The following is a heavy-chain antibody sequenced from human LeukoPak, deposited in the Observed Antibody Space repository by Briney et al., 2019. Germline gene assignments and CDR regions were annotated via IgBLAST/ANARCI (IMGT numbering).Heavy chain of an antibody. CDR3: ARDRPYSSSWYNSFGVRFFFFDP. Sequence: PGGSLRLSCAASGFTFSSYWMSWVRQAPGKGLEWVANIKQDGSEKYYVDSVKGRFTISRDNAKNSLYLQMNSLRAEDTAVYYCARDRPYSSSWYNSFGVRFFFFDPWGQGTLVTVSS. D-gene: IGHD6-13*01. CDR2: IKQDGSEK. CDR1: GFTFSSYW. J-gene: IGHJ5*02. V-gene: IGHV3-7*01.